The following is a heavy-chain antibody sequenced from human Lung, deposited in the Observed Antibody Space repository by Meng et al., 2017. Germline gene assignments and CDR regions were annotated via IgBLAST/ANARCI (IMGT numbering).Heavy chain of an antibody. CDR3: ARGRRNEPLFDY. J-gene: IGHJ4*02. CDR1: GGSVSTQT. V-gene: IGHV1-69*13. CDR2: LIAVFDKT. D-gene: IGHD1-14*01. Sequence: QVQLVQSGAEVKKPGSSVKVACKTSGGSVSTQTVSWVRQAPGQGLEWKGGLIAVFDKTKAAPRFQDRVTFTADESTSTAYMELSSLTFDDTAVYFCARGRRNEPLFDYWGQGTLVTVSS.